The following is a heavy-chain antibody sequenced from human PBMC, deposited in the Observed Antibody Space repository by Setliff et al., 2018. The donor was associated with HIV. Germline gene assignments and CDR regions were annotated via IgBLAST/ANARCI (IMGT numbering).Heavy chain of an antibody. V-gene: IGHV4-39*02. CDR1: GGSISTSRYY. CDR3: ARDRAAFRLTY. D-gene: IGHD3-3*02. J-gene: IGHJ4*02. Sequence: SETLSLTCTVSGGSISTSRYYWGWIRQPPGKGLEWIGSINYRGNTYYNPSLTSRAAIFVDTSKNQISLKLSSVTAADTAVYYCARDRAAFRLTYWGQGTLVTVSS. CDR2: INYRGNT.